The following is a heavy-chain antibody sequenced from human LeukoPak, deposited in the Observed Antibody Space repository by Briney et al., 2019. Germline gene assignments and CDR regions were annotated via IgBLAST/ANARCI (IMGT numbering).Heavy chain of an antibody. CDR2: ISYDESNE. CDR1: GFTFSSYV. V-gene: IGHV3-30*04. Sequence: PGGSLRLSCAAAGFTFSSYVMHWVRKAPGKGLEWVAIISYDESNEYYADSVKGRFTISRDNSKNTLYLQMNSLRAADTAVYYCARDPATLGLSLDYWGQGTLVTVSS. J-gene: IGHJ4*02. CDR3: ARDPATLGLSLDY. D-gene: IGHD3-22*01.